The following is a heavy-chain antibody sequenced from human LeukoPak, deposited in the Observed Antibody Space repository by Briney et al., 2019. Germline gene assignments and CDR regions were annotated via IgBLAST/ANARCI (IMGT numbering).Heavy chain of an antibody. V-gene: IGHV3-23*01. D-gene: IGHD6-19*01. CDR1: GFTFSSYA. Sequence: GGSLRLSCAASGFTFSSYAMSWVRQAPGKGLEWVSTISGSGSSTYYADSVKGRFTISRDNSKNTLYLQMNSLKTEDTAVYYCTTDWPGIAVAGYFDYWGQGTLVTVSS. CDR2: ISGSGSST. J-gene: IGHJ4*02. CDR3: TTDWPGIAVAGYFDY.